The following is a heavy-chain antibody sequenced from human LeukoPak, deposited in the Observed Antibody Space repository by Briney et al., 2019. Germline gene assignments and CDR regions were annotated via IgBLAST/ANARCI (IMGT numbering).Heavy chain of an antibody. J-gene: IGHJ5*02. V-gene: IGHV1-18*01. CDR1: GYSFSSNS. CDR3: ARDFGGSYTGGGWFDP. CDR2: ISDYNGNT. Sequence: ASVKVSCKASGYSFSSNSISWMRQAAGQGLEWMGWISDYNGNTKYAQKLQGRVHMTTDTSTKTAYMELRSLRSDDTAVYYCARDFGGSYTGGGWFDPWGQGTLVTVSS. D-gene: IGHD1-26*01.